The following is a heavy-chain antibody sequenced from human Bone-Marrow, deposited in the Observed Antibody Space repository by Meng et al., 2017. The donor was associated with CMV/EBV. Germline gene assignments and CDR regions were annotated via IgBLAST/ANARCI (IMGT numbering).Heavy chain of an antibody. V-gene: IGHV3-48*03. Sequence: GGSLRLSCAASGFTFNNYEMNWVRQAPGKGLEWVSYISSSDSAIYYADSVKGRFTISRDNTKNSLYLQMNSLRVEDTAVYYCAREEGDFWGQGTLVTVSS. CDR2: ISSSDSAI. CDR3: AREEGDF. CDR1: GFTFNNYE. J-gene: IGHJ4*02. D-gene: IGHD3-3*01.